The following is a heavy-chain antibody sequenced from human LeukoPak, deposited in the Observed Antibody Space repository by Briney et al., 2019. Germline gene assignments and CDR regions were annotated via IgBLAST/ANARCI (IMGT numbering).Heavy chain of an antibody. V-gene: IGHV4-59*12. CDR3: ARDGFGDYYDSSGYSVFDY. D-gene: IGHD3-22*01. J-gene: IGHJ4*02. CDR1: GGSISFYY. CDR2: IYYSGST. Sequence: PSETLSLTCTVSGGSISFYYWSWIRQPPGKGLEWIGYIYYSGSTNYNPSLKSRVTISVDTSKNQFSLKLSSVTAADTAVYYCARDGFGDYYDSSGYSVFDYWGQGTLVTVSS.